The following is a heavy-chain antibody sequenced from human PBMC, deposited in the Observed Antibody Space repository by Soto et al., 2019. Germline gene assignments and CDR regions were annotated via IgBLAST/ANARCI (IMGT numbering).Heavy chain of an antibody. Sequence: PGESLKISCKGSGYSFTSYWVGWVRQMPGKGLEWVGIIYPGDSDTRYSPSFQGQVTISADKSISTAYLQWSSLKASDTAMYYCAGFLAQRLRRLRNAVGSWGQGTLVSVPS. D-gene: IGHD4-17*01. V-gene: IGHV5-51*01. J-gene: IGHJ4*02. CDR2: IYPGDSDT. CDR3: AGFLAQRLRRLRNAVGS. CDR1: GYSFTSYW.